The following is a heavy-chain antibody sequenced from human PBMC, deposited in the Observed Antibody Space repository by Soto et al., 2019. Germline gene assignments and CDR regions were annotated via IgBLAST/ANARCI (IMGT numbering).Heavy chain of an antibody. CDR2: IIPIFGTA. Sequence: SVKVSCKSSGGTFSSYAISWVRQAPGQGLEWMGGIIPIFGTANYAQKFQGRVTITADESTSTAYMELSSLRSEDTAVYYCARNGNQLLYSTEYNWFDPWGQGTLVTVSS. D-gene: IGHD2-2*02. V-gene: IGHV1-69*13. J-gene: IGHJ5*02. CDR1: GGTFSSYA. CDR3: ARNGNQLLYSTEYNWFDP.